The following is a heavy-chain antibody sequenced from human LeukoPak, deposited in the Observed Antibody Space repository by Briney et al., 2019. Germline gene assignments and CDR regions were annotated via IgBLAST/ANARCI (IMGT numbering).Heavy chain of an antibody. V-gene: IGHV1-24*01. Sequence: ASVKVSCKDSGYTLTELSMHWVRQAPGKGLEWMGGFDPEDGETIYAQKFQGRVTMTEDTSTDTAYMELSSLRSEDTAVYYCATGKTVDTAMVDGENYFDYWGQGTLVTVSS. D-gene: IGHD5-18*01. CDR1: GYTLTELS. CDR3: ATGKTVDTAMVDGENYFDY. J-gene: IGHJ4*02. CDR2: FDPEDGET.